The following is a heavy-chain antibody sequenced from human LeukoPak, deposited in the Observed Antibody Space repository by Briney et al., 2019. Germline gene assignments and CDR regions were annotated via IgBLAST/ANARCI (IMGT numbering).Heavy chain of an antibody. CDR1: GGTFSSYA. CDR2: IIPIFGTA. CDR3: ASFMTTVGFQH. Sequence: GSSVKVSCKASGGTFSSYAISWVRQAPGQGLEWMGGIIPIFGTANYAQKFQGRVTITADKSTSTAYMELSSLRSEDTAVYYRASFMTTVGFQHWGQGTLVTVSS. J-gene: IGHJ1*01. V-gene: IGHV1-69*06. D-gene: IGHD4-23*01.